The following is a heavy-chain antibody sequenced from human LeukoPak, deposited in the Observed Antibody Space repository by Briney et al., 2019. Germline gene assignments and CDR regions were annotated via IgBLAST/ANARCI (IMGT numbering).Heavy chain of an antibody. V-gene: IGHV3-33*01. J-gene: IGHJ4*02. D-gene: IGHD5-12*01. CDR2: IWYDGSNK. CDR3: AREGVARGNDY. CDR1: GFTFSSYG. Sequence: GSLRPSCAASGFTFSSYGMHWVRQAPGKGLEWVAVIWYDGSNKYYADSVKGRFTISRDNSKNTLYLQMNSLRAEDTAVYYCAREGVARGNDYWGQGTLVTVSS.